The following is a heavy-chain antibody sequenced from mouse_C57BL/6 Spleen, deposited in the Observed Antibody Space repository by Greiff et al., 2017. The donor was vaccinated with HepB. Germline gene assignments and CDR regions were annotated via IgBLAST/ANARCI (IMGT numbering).Heavy chain of an antibody. CDR2: ISSGSSTI. D-gene: IGHD1-1*01. J-gene: IGHJ4*01. Sequence: EVQGVESGGGLVKPGGSLKLSCAASGFTFSDYGMHWVRQAPEKGLEWVAYISSGSSTIYYADTVKGRFTISRDNAKNTLFLQMTSLRSEDTAMYYCATVITTVVAPYAMDYWGQGTSVTVSS. CDR1: GFTFSDYG. CDR3: ATVITTVVAPYAMDY. V-gene: IGHV5-17*01.